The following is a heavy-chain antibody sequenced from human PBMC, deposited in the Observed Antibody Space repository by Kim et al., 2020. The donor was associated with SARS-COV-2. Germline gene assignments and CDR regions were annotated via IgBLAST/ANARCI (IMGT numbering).Heavy chain of an antibody. Sequence: GGSLRLSCAASGFTFSSYAMSWVRQAPGKGLEWVSAISGSGGSTYYADSVKGRFTISRDNSKNTLYLQMNSLRAEDTAVYYCAKDQSQYDFWSGYIYYYYYYGMDVWGQGTTVTVSS. CDR2: ISGSGGST. V-gene: IGHV3-23*01. J-gene: IGHJ6*02. CDR3: AKDQSQYDFWSGYIYYYYYYGMDV. CDR1: GFTFSSYA. D-gene: IGHD3-3*01.